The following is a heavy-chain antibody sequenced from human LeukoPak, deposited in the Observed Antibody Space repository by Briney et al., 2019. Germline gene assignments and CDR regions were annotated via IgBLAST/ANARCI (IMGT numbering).Heavy chain of an antibody. CDR2: ISGSGGST. V-gene: IGHV3-23*01. Sequence: PGRSLRLSCAASGFTFSSYGMHWVRQAPGKGLEWVSAISGSGGSTYYADSVKGRFTISRDNSKNTLYLQMNSLRAEDTAVYYCAKDRSGSYGEFDYWGQGTLVTVSS. CDR3: AKDRSGSYGEFDY. J-gene: IGHJ4*02. CDR1: GFTFSSYG. D-gene: IGHD1-26*01.